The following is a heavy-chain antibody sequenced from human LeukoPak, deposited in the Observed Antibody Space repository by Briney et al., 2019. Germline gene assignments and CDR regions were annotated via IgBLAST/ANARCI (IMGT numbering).Heavy chain of an antibody. CDR2: ISSSGSTI. CDR3: ASPYSSSFDY. V-gene: IGHV3-11*01. Sequence: GGSLRLSCAASGFTFSDYYTSWIRQAPGKGLEWVSYISSSGSTIYYADSVKGRFTISRDSAKNSLYLQMNSLRAEDTAVYYCASPYSSSFDYWGQGTLVTVSS. CDR1: GFTFSDYY. J-gene: IGHJ4*02. D-gene: IGHD6-6*01.